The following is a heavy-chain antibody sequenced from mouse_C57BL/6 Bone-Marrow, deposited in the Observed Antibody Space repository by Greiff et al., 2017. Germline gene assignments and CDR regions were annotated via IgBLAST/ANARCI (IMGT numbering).Heavy chain of an antibody. Sequence: QVQLQQPGAELVKPGASVTLSCKASGYTFTSYWMHWVKQRPGRGLEWIGRIDPNSGGTKYNEKFKSKAPLTVDKPSSPAYMQLSSLTSEDAAVYYCATDYYGSVDYWGQGTTLTVSS. V-gene: IGHV1-72*01. CDR3: ATDYYGSVDY. J-gene: IGHJ2*01. D-gene: IGHD1-1*01. CDR2: IDPNSGGT. CDR1: GYTFTSYW.